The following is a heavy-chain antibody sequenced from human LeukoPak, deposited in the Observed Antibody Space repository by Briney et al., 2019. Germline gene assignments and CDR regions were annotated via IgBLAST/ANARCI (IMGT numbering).Heavy chain of an antibody. J-gene: IGHJ4*02. CDR1: GGSISTYY. D-gene: IGHD2-2*01. Sequence: SETLSLTCSVSGGSISTYYWSWIRQPPGKGLEWIGYIYYSGSTNYNPSLKSRVTISIDTSKNQFSLKLNSVTAADTAVYYCARDDCSSTSCYTRYWGQGTLVTVSS. CDR2: IYYSGST. V-gene: IGHV4-59*01. CDR3: ARDDCSSTSCYTRY.